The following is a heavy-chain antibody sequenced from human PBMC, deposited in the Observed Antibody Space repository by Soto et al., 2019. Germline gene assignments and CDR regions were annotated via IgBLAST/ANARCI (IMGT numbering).Heavy chain of an antibody. CDR3: ARRDRITMIVVVGDYGMDV. Sequence: GESLKISCKGSGYSFTSYWISWVRQMPGKGLEWMGRIDPSDSYTNYSPSFQGHVTISADKSISTAYLQWSSLKASDTAMYYCARRDRITMIVVVGDYGMDVWGQGTTVTVSS. CDR2: IDPSDSYT. D-gene: IGHD3-22*01. J-gene: IGHJ6*02. CDR1: GYSFTSYW. V-gene: IGHV5-10-1*01.